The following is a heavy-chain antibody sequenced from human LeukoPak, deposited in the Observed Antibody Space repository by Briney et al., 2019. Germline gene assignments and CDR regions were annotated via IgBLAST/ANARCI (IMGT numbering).Heavy chain of an antibody. Sequence: GGSPRLSCAASGFTFSSYTMHWIRQAPGKGLEWVSSISGSNSHIFYADSVKGRFTVSRDNAKDSLYLQMNSLRAEDTAVYYCARALTTLTYEGYWGQGTLVTVSS. V-gene: IGHV3-21*01. CDR3: ARALTTLTYEGY. CDR1: GFTFSSYT. CDR2: ISGSNSHI. J-gene: IGHJ4*02. D-gene: IGHD1-1*01.